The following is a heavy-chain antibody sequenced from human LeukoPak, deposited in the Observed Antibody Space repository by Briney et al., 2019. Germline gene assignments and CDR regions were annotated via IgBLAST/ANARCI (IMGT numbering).Heavy chain of an antibody. D-gene: IGHD1-26*01. CDR2: IKQDGSEK. J-gene: IGHJ4*02. CDR3: ASYIIKYGAFDY. CDR1: GFTSSSYW. Sequence: GSLRLSCAVSGFTSSSYWMSWVRQAPGKGLEWVANIKQDGSEKYYVDSVKGRFTISRDNAKNSLYLQMNSLRAEDTAVYYCASYIIKYGAFDYWGQGTLVTVSS. V-gene: IGHV3-7*03.